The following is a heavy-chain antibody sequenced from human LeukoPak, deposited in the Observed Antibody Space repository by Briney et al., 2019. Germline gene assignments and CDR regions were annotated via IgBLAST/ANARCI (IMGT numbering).Heavy chain of an antibody. CDR2: IIPILGIA. V-gene: IGHV1-69*02. Sequence: SVKVSRKASGGTFSSYTISWVRQAPGQGLEWMGRIIPILGIANYAQKFQGRVTITADKYTSTAYMGLSTNRYEDKRVYYCASDQVDSRAHWFDPWGQGTLVTVSS. CDR3: ASDQVDSRAHWFDP. D-gene: IGHD3-22*01. CDR1: GGTFSSYT. J-gene: IGHJ5*02.